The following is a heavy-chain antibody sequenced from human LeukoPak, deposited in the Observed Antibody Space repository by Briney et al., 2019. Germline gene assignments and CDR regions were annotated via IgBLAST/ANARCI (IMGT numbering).Heavy chain of an antibody. CDR1: GYSISSGYY. J-gene: IGHJ3*02. Sequence: SETLSLTCTVSGYSISSGYYWGWIRQPPGKGLEWIANIYYSGRPYYNPSLKSRVTISVDTSKNQFSLRLNSVTAADTSIYYCARIPTNAVPSAHNGFDIWGQGTMLTVSS. D-gene: IGHD6-19*01. CDR3: ARIPTNAVPSAHNGFDI. CDR2: IYYSGRP. V-gene: IGHV4-38-2*02.